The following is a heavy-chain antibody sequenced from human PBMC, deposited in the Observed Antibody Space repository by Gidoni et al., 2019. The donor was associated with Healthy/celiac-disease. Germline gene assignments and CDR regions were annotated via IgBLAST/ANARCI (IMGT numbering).Heavy chain of an antibody. J-gene: IGHJ4*02. V-gene: IGHV3-48*03. Sequence: EVQLVESGGGLVQPGGSRRLSCAASGFTFSSYEMNWVRQAPGKGLEWVSYISSSGSTIYYADSVKGRFTISRDNAKNSLYLQMNSLRAEDTAVYYCARDNEQLVLGYWGQGTLVTVSS. D-gene: IGHD6-6*01. CDR3: ARDNEQLVLGY. CDR1: GFTFSSYE. CDR2: ISSSGSTI.